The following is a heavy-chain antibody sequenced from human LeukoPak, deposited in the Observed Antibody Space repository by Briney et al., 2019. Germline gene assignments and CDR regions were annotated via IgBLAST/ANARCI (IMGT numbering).Heavy chain of an antibody. J-gene: IGHJ4*02. CDR1: GGSISSYY. Sequence: SETLSLTCTVSGGSISSYYWSWIRQPPGKGLEWIGYIYYSGSTNYNPSPKSRVTISVDTSKNQFSLKLSSVTAADTAVYYCAKSRRATPWKDSNRGTYYFDYWGQGTLVTVSS. CDR2: IYYSGST. CDR3: AKSRRATPWKDSNRGTYYFDY. V-gene: IGHV4-59*01. D-gene: IGHD3-10*01.